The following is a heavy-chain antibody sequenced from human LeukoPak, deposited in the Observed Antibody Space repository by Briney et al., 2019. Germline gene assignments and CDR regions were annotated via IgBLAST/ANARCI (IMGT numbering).Heavy chain of an antibody. CDR1: GGSFSGYY. CDR2: ISHSGST. J-gene: IGHJ4*02. D-gene: IGHD6-13*01. Sequence: SETLSLTCAVYGGSFSGYYWSWIRQPPGKGLEWIGEISHSGSTNYNPSLKSRVTISVDTSKNQFSLKLSSVTAADTAVYYCARGWDVAAAFDYWGQGTLVTVSS. V-gene: IGHV4-34*01. CDR3: ARGWDVAAAFDY.